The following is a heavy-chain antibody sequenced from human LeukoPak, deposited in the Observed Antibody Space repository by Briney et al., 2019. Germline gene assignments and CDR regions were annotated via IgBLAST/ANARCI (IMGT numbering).Heavy chain of an antibody. D-gene: IGHD6-6*01. CDR2: IYRDGDT. CDR1: GYSISNGYY. V-gene: IGHV4-38-2*02. Sequence: SETLSLTCTVSGYSISNGYYWGWIRQPPGRGLEWIGSIYRDGDTYYNASLKSRATISVDTSKNQFSLKVSSVTAADTAVYYCARAKSSSGLSPYNWFDPWGQGTLVTVSS. J-gene: IGHJ5*02. CDR3: ARAKSSSGLSPYNWFDP.